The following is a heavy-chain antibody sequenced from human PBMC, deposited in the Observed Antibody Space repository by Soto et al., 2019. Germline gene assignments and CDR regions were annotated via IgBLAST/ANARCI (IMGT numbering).Heavy chain of an antibody. CDR2: IYYSGST. V-gene: IGHV4-31*03. D-gene: IGHD2-2*01. Sequence: SETLSLTCTVSGGSISSGGYYWSWIRQHPGKGLEWIGYIYYSGSTYYNPSLKSRVTISVDTSKNQFSLKLSSVTAADTAVYYCARGGGLSIVVVPAAMRRLNWFDPWGQGTLVTV. J-gene: IGHJ5*02. CDR3: ARGGGLSIVVVPAAMRRLNWFDP. CDR1: GGSISSGGYY.